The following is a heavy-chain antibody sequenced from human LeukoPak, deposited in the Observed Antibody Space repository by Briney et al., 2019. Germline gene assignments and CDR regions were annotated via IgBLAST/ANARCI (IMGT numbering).Heavy chain of an antibody. J-gene: IGHJ4*02. CDR3: AKSGGYGLIDY. Sequence: SETLSLTCTVSGGSIDSSSYYWGWIRQPPGKGLEWIGSIYSSGSTYYNASLQSRVTISIETSKNQISLRLNSVTAADTAMYYCAKSGGYGLIDYWGQGTLVTVSS. CDR1: GGSIDSSSYY. CDR2: IYSSGST. D-gene: IGHD1-26*01. V-gene: IGHV4-39*01.